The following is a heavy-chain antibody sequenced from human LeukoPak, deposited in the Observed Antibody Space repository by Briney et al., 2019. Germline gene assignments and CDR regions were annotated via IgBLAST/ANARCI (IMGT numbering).Heavy chain of an antibody. J-gene: IGHJ4*02. CDR2: IKQDGSEK. V-gene: IGHV3-7*01. CDR3: ARSKSWIQLWFDF. CDR1: GFTFGGYW. Sequence: GGSLRLSCAASGFTFGGYWMTWVRQAPGKGLEWVANIKQDGSEKYYVDSVKGRFTISRDNAKNSLYLQMNSLRAEATAVYYCARSKSWIQLWFDFWGQGTLVTVSS. D-gene: IGHD5-18*01.